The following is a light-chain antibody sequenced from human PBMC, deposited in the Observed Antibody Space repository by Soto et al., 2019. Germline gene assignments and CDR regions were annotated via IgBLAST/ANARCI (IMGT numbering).Light chain of an antibody. V-gene: IGKV1-39*01. J-gene: IGKJ2*01. CDR2: AAS. CDR3: QQNYSPLYT. CDR1: QSIDSF. Sequence: DIQMTQSPSSLSASVGDRVTITCRASQSIDSFLNWYQQKPGKAPNLLIFAASSLHGGVPSRFSGSGSGTDFTLTISSLHPEDFATYYCQQNYSPLYTFGQRTKLEIK.